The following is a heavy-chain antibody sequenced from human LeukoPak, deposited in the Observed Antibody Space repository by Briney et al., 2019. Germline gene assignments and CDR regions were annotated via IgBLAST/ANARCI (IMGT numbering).Heavy chain of an antibody. CDR1: GFTVSSNY. D-gene: IGHD3-22*01. V-gene: IGHV3-53*01. Sequence: GGSLRLSCAASGFTVSSNYMSWVRQAPGKGLEWVSVIYSGGSTYYADSVKGRFTISRDNSKNTLYLQMNSLRAEDTAVYYCASSSGYYAENPSRIDYWGQGTLVTVSS. J-gene: IGHJ4*02. CDR2: IYSGGST. CDR3: ASSSGYYAENPSRIDY.